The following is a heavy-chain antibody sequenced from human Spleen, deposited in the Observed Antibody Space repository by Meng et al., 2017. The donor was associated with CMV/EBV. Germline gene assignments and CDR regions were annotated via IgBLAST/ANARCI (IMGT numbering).Heavy chain of an antibody. CDR1: GGSFSSYY. D-gene: IGHD3-22*01. J-gene: IGHJ5*02. CDR3: ARIYDSSGYSWFDP. CDR2: INNNGST. V-gene: IGHV4-34*01. Sequence: YGGSFSSYYWSWIRQPPEKGLERIGEINNNGSTDYGTSLKSRVTISVDTSKNQFSLKLSSVTAADTAVYYCARIYDSSGYSWFDPWGQGTLVTVSS.